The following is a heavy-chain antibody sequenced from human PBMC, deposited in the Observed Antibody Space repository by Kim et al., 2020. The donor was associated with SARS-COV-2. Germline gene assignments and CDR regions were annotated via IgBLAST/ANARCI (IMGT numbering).Heavy chain of an antibody. V-gene: IGHV3-23*01. CDR3: AKDPKTSWIQLWRTDHLPAYYYYGMDV. CDR2: ISGSGGST. J-gene: IGHJ6*02. Sequence: GGSLRLSCAASGFTFSSYAMSWVRQAPGKGLEWVSAISGSGGSTYYADSVKGRFTISRDNSKNTLYLQMNSLRAEDTAVYYCAKDPKTSWIQLWRTDHLPAYYYYGMDVWGQGTTVTVSS. D-gene: IGHD5-18*01. CDR1: GFTFSSYA.